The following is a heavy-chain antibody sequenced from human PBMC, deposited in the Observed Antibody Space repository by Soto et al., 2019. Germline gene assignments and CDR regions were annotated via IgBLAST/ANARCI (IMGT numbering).Heavy chain of an antibody. D-gene: IGHD3-10*01. CDR1: GGSVSSGSYY. Sequence: QVQLQESGPGLVKPSETLSLTCTVSGGSVSSGSYYWSWIRQPPGKGLEWIGYIYYSGSTNYNPSLKSRVTISVDTSKNQFSLKLSSVTAADTAVYYCARDQDGSGSYYYFDYWGQGTLVTVSS. CDR3: ARDQDGSGSYYYFDY. CDR2: IYYSGST. V-gene: IGHV4-61*01. J-gene: IGHJ4*02.